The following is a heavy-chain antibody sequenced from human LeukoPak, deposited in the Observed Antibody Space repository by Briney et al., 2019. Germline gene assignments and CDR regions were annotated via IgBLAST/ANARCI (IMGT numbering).Heavy chain of an antibody. Sequence: SETLSLTCTVSGGSISSSSYYWGWIRQPPGKGLEWIGSIYYSGSTYYNPSLKSRVTISVDTSKNQFSLKLSSVTAADTAVYYCASPIITMVRGVIIHSFDYWGQGTLVTVS. J-gene: IGHJ4*02. D-gene: IGHD3-10*01. CDR3: ASPIITMVRGVIIHSFDY. CDR1: GGSISSSSYY. V-gene: IGHV4-39*01. CDR2: IYYSGST.